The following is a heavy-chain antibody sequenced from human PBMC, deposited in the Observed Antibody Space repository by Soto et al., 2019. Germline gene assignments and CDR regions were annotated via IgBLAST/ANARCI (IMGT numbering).Heavy chain of an antibody. D-gene: IGHD4-17*01. CDR2: IYYSGST. J-gene: IGHJ4*02. Sequence: QLQLQESGPGLVKPSETLSLTCTVSGGSISSSSYYWGWIRQPPGKGLEWIGSIYYSGSTYYNSSLKSRVTISVDTSKNQFSLKLSSVTAADTAVYYCARGTVTTFDYFDYWGQGTLVTVSS. V-gene: IGHV4-39*01. CDR3: ARGTVTTFDYFDY. CDR1: GGSISSSSYY.